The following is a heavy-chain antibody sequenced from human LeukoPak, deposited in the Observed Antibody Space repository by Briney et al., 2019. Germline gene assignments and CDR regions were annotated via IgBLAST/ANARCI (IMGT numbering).Heavy chain of an antibody. D-gene: IGHD3-10*01. CDR1: GFTFSSYT. CDR3: ADIWFGRVDY. CDR2: ISGSGGST. Sequence: QPGGSLRLSCAASGFTFSSYTMSWVRQAPGKGLEWVSVISGSGGSTYYADSVKGRFTISRDNSKNTLYLQMNSLRAEDTAVYYCADIWFGRVDYWGQGTLVTVSS. J-gene: IGHJ4*02. V-gene: IGHV3-23*01.